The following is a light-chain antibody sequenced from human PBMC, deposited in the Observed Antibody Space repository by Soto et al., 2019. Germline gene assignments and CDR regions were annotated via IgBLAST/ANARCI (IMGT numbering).Light chain of an antibody. CDR3: SSYGASSTL. J-gene: IGLJ3*02. CDR1: SSDIGSSNY. CDR2: DVS. Sequence: QSALTQPASLSGSPGQSITISCTGTSSDIGSSNYVSWYQQHPGKAPKLMIFDVSYRPSGISDRFSGSKSGNTASLTISGLQPEDEADYYCSSYGASSTLFGGGTQLTV. V-gene: IGLV2-14*03.